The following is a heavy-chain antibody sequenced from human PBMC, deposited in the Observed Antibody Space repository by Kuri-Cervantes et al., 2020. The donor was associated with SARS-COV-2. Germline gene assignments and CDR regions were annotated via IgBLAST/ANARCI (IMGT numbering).Heavy chain of an antibody. CDR1: GFIFSSYW. J-gene: IGHJ5*02. CDR3: ARDVVHDFWSGYENWFDP. CDR2: INSDGSST. D-gene: IGHD3-3*01. Sequence: GGSLRLSCAASGFIFSSYWMHWVRQAPGKGLVWVSRINSDGSSTSYADSVKGRFTISRDNAKNTLYLQMNSLRAEDTAVYYCARDVVHDFWSGYENWFDPWGQGTLVTVSS. V-gene: IGHV3-74*01.